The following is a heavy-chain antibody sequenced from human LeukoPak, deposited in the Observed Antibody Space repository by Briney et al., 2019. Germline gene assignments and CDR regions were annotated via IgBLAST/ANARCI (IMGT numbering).Heavy chain of an antibody. V-gene: IGHV3-7*01. J-gene: IGHJ4*02. CDR1: GVTFTNHW. Sequence: GGSLRLSCVTSGVTFTNHWRSWVRQAPGKGLEWVANIREDGGHTYYLDSVKGRFTISRDNAKNSLFLQMDGLRVDDTAVYFCARDGRGGHNDFWGQGTLITVSS. CDR2: IREDGGHT. D-gene: IGHD4-23*01. CDR3: ARDGRGGHNDF.